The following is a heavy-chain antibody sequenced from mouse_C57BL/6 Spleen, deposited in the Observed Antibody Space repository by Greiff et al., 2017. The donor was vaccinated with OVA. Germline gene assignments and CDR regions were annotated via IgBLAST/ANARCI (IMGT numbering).Heavy chain of an antibody. Sequence: EVHLVESGGGLVQPGGSMKLSCVASGFTFSNYWMNWVRQSPEKGLEWVAQISLKSDNYATHYAESVKGRFTISRDDSKSSVYLQMNNLRAKDTGIYYCTLGCYYVSSLYYYAMDYWGQGTSVTVSS. CDR2: ISLKSDNYAT. D-gene: IGHD1-1*01. CDR1: GFTFSNYW. V-gene: IGHV6-3*01. CDR3: TLGCYYVSSLYYYAMDY. J-gene: IGHJ4*01.